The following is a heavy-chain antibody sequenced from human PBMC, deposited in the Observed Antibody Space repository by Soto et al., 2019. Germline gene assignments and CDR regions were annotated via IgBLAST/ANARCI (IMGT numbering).Heavy chain of an antibody. CDR3: AKLGGYDYPVAILFDY. J-gene: IGHJ4*02. V-gene: IGHV3-23*01. D-gene: IGHD5-12*01. CDR2: ISGSGGST. CDR1: GFTFSSYA. Sequence: PGGSLRLSCAASGFTFSSYAMSWVRQAPGKGLEWVSAISGSGGSTYSADSVKGRFTISRDNSKNTLYLQMNGLRAEDTAVYYCAKLGGYDYPVAILFDYWGQGTLVTVSS.